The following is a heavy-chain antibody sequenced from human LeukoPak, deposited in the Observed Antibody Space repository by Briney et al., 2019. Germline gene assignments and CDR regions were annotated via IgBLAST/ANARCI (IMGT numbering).Heavy chain of an antibody. CDR2: IVPISGTA. Sequence: ASVKVSCKASGGTFSSYGISWVRQAPGQGLEWMGRIVPISGTANYVQNFQGRVTITTDESTSTAYMELSSLRSEDTAVYYCARDLVGSSWAFDYWGQGTLVTVSS. J-gene: IGHJ4*02. CDR3: ARDLVGSSWAFDY. V-gene: IGHV1-69*05. CDR1: GGTFSSYG. D-gene: IGHD6-13*01.